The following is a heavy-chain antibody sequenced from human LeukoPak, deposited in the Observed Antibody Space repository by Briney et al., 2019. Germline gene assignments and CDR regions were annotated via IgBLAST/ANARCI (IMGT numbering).Heavy chain of an antibody. J-gene: IGHJ4*02. V-gene: IGHV4-38-2*02. Sequence: PSETLSLTCTVSGYSISRGYYWGWMRQLPGKGLEWIGSIYHSGSTYYNPSLKSRVTISVDTSKNQFSLKLSSVTAADTAVYYCARDEDLYYFDYWGQGTLVTVSS. CDR1: GYSISRGYY. CDR3: ARDEDLYYFDY. CDR2: IYHSGST.